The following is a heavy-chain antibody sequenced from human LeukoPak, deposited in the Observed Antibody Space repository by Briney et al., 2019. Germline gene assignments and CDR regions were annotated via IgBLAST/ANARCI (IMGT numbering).Heavy chain of an antibody. V-gene: IGHV1-8*01. CDR1: GYTFTSYD. CDR2: MNPISGDT. CDR3: ARVPRRGERFDP. J-gene: IGHJ5*02. Sequence: ASVKVSCKASGYTFTSYDVNWVRQATGQGLEWMGWMNPISGDTGYALKFQGRVTMSRNTSISTAYMELGSLRSEDTAVYYCARVPRRGERFDPWGQGTLVTVSS. D-gene: IGHD3-10*01.